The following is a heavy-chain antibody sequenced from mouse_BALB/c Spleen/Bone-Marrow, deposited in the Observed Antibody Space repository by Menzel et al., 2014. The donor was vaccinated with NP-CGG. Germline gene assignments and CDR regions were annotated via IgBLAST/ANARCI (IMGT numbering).Heavy chain of an antibody. V-gene: IGHV7-3*02. CDR2: IRNKANGYTT. D-gene: IGHD1-2*01. Sequence: EVHLVESGGGLVQPGGSLRLSCEASGFTFTDFYMNWVRQPPGKALEWLGFIRNKANGYTTEYSASVKGRFTISRDNSQSILHLQMNTLRAEDSATYYCARDVGRLLFDYWGQGTTLTVSS. CDR3: ARDVGRLLFDY. CDR1: GFTFTDFY. J-gene: IGHJ2*01.